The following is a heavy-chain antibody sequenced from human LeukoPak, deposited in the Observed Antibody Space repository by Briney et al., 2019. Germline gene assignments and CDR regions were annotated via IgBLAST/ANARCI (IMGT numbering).Heavy chain of an antibody. CDR3: ARLVDYGGNSDGVDY. D-gene: IGHD4-23*01. CDR1: GGSISSSRYY. V-gene: IGHV4-61*05. J-gene: IGHJ4*02. Sequence: SETLSLTCTVSGGSISSSRYYWGWIRQPPGKGLEWIGYIYYSGSTNYNPSLKSRVTISVDTSKNQFSLKLSSVTAADTAVYYCARLVDYGGNSDGVDYWGQGTLVTVSS. CDR2: IYYSGST.